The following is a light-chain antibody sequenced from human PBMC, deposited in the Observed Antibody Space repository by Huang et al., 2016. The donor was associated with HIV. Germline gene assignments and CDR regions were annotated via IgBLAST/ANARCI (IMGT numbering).Light chain of an antibody. CDR3: QQYNTYSRT. CDR2: RAS. CDR1: QNIDYW. J-gene: IGKJ1*01. V-gene: IGKV1-5*03. Sequence: DIQMTQSPSTLSASVGDTVTITCRASQNIDYWLAWYQQKPVKAPKALIYRASSLERGVPSRFSGGGSVTEFTLTISSLQPDDFATYYCQQYNTYSRTFGQGTKVEIK.